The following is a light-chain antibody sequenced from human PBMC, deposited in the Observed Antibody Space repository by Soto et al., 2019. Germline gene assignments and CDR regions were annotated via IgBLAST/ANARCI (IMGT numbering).Light chain of an antibody. CDR3: QQYDSSPYT. CDR2: AAS. V-gene: IGKV3-20*01. Sequence: EIVLTQSPGTLSLSPGERATLSCRASQSVSNSYLAWYQQEPGQAPRLLIYAASSRATGIPDRFSGSGSGTDFTLTISRLEPEDFAVYYCQQYDSSPYTFGQGTKLEIK. J-gene: IGKJ2*01. CDR1: QSVSNSY.